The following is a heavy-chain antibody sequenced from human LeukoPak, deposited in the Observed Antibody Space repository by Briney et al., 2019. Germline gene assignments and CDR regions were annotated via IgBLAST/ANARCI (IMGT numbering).Heavy chain of an antibody. CDR1: GGTFSSYA. J-gene: IGHJ4*02. CDR2: IIPIFGTA. CDR3: ARDREQYYDSSGSFDY. D-gene: IGHD3-22*01. Sequence: SVKVSCKASGGTFSSYAISWVRQAPGQGLEWMGRIIPIFGTANYAQKFQGRAAITTDESTSTAYMELSSLRSEDTAVYYCARDREQYYDSSGSFDYWGQGTLVTVSS. V-gene: IGHV1-69*05.